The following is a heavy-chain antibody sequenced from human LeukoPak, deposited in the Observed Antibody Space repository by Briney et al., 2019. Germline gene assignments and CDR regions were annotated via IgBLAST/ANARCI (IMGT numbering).Heavy chain of an antibody. CDR2: IIPIFGTA. Sequence: SVKVSCKVSGYTLTELSMHWVRQAPGQGLEWMGGIIPIFGTANYAQKFQGRVTITADESTSTAYMELSSLRSEDTAVYYCARGPTLTYGSGSYYKKYGMDVWGQGTTVTVSS. V-gene: IGHV1-69*13. CDR1: GYTLTELS. D-gene: IGHD3-10*01. CDR3: ARGPTLTYGSGSYYKKYGMDV. J-gene: IGHJ6*02.